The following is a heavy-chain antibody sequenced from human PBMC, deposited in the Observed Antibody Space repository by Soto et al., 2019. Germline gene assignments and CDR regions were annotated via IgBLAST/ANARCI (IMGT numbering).Heavy chain of an antibody. CDR3: ARGSKAAMVTGDSYFDY. J-gene: IGHJ4*02. D-gene: IGHD5-18*01. CDR1: GGSFSGYY. V-gene: IGHV4-34*01. CDR2: INHSGST. Sequence: WETLSLTCAVYGGSFSGYYWSWIRQPPGKGLEWIGEINHSGSTNYNPSLKSRVTISVDTSKNQFSLKLSSVTAADTAVYYCARGSKAAMVTGDSYFDYWGQGTLVTVSS.